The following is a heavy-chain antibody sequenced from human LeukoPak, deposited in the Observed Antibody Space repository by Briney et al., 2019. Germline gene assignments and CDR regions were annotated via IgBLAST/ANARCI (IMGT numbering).Heavy chain of an antibody. J-gene: IGHJ3*02. CDR2: VSGSGTNT. CDR3: AMETLGYRRGLEM. Sequence: PGGSLRLSCAASGFTFRNYAMTYVRQAPGKGLEWVASVSGSGTNTYYADSVKGRFTISRDNSKNTVTLGMSSLRGEDTAHYYCAMETLGYRRGLEMWGQGTTVTVSS. V-gene: IGHV3-23*01. CDR1: GFTFRNYA. D-gene: IGHD3-16*02.